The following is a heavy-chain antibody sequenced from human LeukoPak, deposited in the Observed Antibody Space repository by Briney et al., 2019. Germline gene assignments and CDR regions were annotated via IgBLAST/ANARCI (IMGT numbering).Heavy chain of an antibody. D-gene: IGHD6-13*01. CDR2: IYPGDSDT. J-gene: IGHJ4*02. CDR3: ARRHSSSWSFDY. V-gene: IGHV5-51*01. CDR1: GYNFATYR. Sequence: GESLKISCKGSGYNFATYRIGWVRQMPGKGLEWMGIIYPGDSDTTYSPYFQGQATISADKSIATAYLQWSLRASDTAIYYCARRHSSSWSFDYWGQGTLVTVSS.